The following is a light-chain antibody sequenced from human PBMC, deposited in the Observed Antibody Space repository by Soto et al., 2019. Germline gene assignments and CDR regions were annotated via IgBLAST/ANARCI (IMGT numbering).Light chain of an antibody. CDR1: QSINNW. CDR3: QQYDTNPKT. CDR2: DAS. V-gene: IGKV1-5*01. J-gene: IGKJ1*01. Sequence: DAQMNQYPATPSAVVGDRVTFTCRASQSINNWLAWYQQRPGTAPKILIYDASTLESGVPSRFSGSGSGTEFSLTISRLQPEDFATYYCQQYDTNPKTFGQGTKV.